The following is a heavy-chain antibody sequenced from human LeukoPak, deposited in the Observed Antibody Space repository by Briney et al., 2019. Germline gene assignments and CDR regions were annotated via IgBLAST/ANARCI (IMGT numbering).Heavy chain of an antibody. CDR2: ISSSGSTI. J-gene: IGHJ4*02. V-gene: IGHV3-48*03. CDR3: ARELGGYYDY. CDR1: GFTFSSYE. Sequence: GGSLGLSCAASGFTFSSYEMNWVRQAPGKGLEWVSYISSSGSTIYYADSVKGRFTISRDNAKNSLYLQMNSLRAEDTAVYYCARELGGYYDYWGQGTLVTVSS. D-gene: IGHD3-22*01.